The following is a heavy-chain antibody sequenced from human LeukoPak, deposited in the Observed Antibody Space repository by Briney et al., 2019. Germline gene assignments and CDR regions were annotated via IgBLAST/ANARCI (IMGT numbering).Heavy chain of an antibody. CDR1: GYTFTSYG. CDR2: ISAYNGNT. V-gene: IGHV1-18*01. D-gene: IGHD3-3*01. CDR3: ARDPPEEEWSLFYYYYYYYMDV. J-gene: IGHJ6*03. Sequence: ASVKVSCKASGYTFTSYGISWVRQAPGQGLEWMGWISAYNGNTNYAQKLQGRVTMTTDTSTSTAYMELRSLRSDDTAVYYCARDPPEEEWSLFYYYYYYYMDVWGKGTTVTVSS.